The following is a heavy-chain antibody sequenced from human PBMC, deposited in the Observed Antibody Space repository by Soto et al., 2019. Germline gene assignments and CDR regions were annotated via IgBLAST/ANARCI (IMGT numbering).Heavy chain of an antibody. CDR2: ISYDGSNK. V-gene: IGHV3-30*18. CDR1: GFTFSSYG. J-gene: IGHJ6*02. CDR3: AKARLSGSRPYCYGMDV. Sequence: QVQLVESGGGVVQPGRSLRLSCAASGFTFSSYGMHWGRQAPGKGLEWVAVISYDGSNKYYADSVKGRFTISRDNSKNTLYLQMNSLRAEDTAVYYCAKARLSGSRPYCYGMDVWGQGTTVTVSS. D-gene: IGHD1-26*01.